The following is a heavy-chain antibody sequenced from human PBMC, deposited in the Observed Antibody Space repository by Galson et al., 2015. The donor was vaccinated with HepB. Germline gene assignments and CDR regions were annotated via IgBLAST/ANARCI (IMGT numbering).Heavy chain of an antibody. J-gene: IGHJ3*02. V-gene: IGHV3-66*02. CDR2: IYSGGST. CDR1: GFTVSSNY. D-gene: IGHD3-10*01. Sequence: SLRLSCAASGFTVSSNYMSWVRQAPGKGLEWVSVIYSGGSTYYADSVKGRFTISRDNSKNTLYLQMNSLRAEDTAVYYCARGRPSFGEDAFDIWGQGTMVTVSS. CDR3: ARGRPSFGEDAFDI.